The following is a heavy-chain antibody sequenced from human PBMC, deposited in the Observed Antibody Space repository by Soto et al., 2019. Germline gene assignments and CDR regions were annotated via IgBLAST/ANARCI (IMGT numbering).Heavy chain of an antibody. V-gene: IGHV3-7*03. J-gene: IGHJ6*02. Sequence: LRLSCAASGFTFSSYWMSWVRQAPGKGLEWVANIKQDGSEKYYVDSVKGRFTISRDNAKNSLYLQMNSLRAEDTAVYYCARWFKDYYYGMDVWGQGTTVTVSS. CDR3: ARWFKDYYYGMDV. CDR2: IKQDGSEK. CDR1: GFTFSSYW. D-gene: IGHD3-10*01.